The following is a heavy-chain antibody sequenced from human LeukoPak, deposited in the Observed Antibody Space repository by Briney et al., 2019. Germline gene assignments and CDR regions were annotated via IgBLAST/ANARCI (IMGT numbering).Heavy chain of an antibody. J-gene: IGHJ4*02. V-gene: IGHV4-4*09. Sequence: SETLSLTCTVSGGSISSYYWSWIRQPPGEGLEWIGYIYTSGSTNYNPSLKSRVTISVDTSKNQFSLKLSSVTAADTAVYYCARRSWSGYEHDYWGQGTLVTVSS. CDR3: ARRSWSGYEHDY. CDR2: IYTSGST. D-gene: IGHD3-3*01. CDR1: GGSISSYY.